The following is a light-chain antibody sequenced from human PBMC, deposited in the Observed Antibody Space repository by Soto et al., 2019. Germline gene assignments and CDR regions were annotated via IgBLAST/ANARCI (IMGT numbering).Light chain of an antibody. CDR2: EVS. CDR1: SSDVGGSIF. CDR3: SSYTSSSARHG. V-gene: IGLV2-14*01. Sequence: SVLTQPASVSGSPGQSITISCTGTSSDVGGSIFVSWYQQYPVKAPKLMIFEVSHRPSGVSNRFSGSRSGNTASLTISGLQDEDEADYYSSSYTSSSARHGFATGTKGTV. J-gene: IGLJ1*01.